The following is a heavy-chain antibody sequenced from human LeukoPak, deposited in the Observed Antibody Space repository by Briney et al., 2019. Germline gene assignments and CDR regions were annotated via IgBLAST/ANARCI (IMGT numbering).Heavy chain of an antibody. D-gene: IGHD1-26*01. J-gene: IGHJ5*02. Sequence: SGTLSLTCAVSGGSISSSNWWSWVRRPQGKGLEWFGEIYHSGSTNYNPSLKSRVTISVDKSKNPFSLKLSSVTAADTAVYYCAREMSVGATEFDPWGQGTRVTVSS. CDR1: GGSISSSNW. CDR2: IYHSGST. CDR3: AREMSVGATEFDP. V-gene: IGHV4-4*02.